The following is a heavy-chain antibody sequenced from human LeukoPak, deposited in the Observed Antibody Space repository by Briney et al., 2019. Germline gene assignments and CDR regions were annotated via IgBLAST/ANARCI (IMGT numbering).Heavy chain of an antibody. J-gene: IGHJ4*02. CDR1: GGSISSSSYY. Sequence: SETLSLTCTVSGGSISSSSYYWGWIRQPPGKGLEWIGSIYYSGSTYYNPSLKSRVTISVDTSKNQFSLKLSSVTAADTAVYYCSTAMAESSDYWGQGTLVTVSS. V-gene: IGHV4-39*01. D-gene: IGHD5-18*01. CDR2: IYYSGST. CDR3: STAMAESSDY.